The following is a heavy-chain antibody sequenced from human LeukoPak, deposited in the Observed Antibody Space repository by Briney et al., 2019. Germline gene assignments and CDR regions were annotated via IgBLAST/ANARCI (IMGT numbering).Heavy chain of an antibody. V-gene: IGHV3-23*01. CDR2: ISGSGGST. CDR1: GFTFSSYA. Sequence: PGGSLRLSCAASGFTFSSYAMSWVRQAPGKGLEWVSAISGSGGSTYYADSVKGRFTISRDNSKNTLYLQMNSLRAEDTAVYYCARDRSNYNGYYYDMDVWGQGTTVTVSS. CDR3: ARDRSNYNGYYYDMDV. J-gene: IGHJ6*02. D-gene: IGHD4-11*01.